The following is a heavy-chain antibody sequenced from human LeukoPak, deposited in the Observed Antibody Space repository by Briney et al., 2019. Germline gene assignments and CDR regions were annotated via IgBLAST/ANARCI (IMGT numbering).Heavy chain of an antibody. J-gene: IGHJ4*02. CDR2: IRGGGEK. CDR3: AKANWISDADAVC. Sequence: GGSLRLSYAASGFSFTTYAMSWVRQAPARGLEWVSSIRGGGEKFYADFVRGRFTLSRDDSTNTVYLQLNNLRVEDTAIYYCAKANWISDADAVCWGQGTLVTVSS. D-gene: IGHD2-2*03. CDR1: GFSFTTYA. V-gene: IGHV3-23*01.